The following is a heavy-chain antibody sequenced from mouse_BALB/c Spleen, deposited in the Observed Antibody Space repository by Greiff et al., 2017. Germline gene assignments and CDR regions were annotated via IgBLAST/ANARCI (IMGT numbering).Heavy chain of an antibody. Sequence: VHVKQSGAELVKPGASVKLSCTASGFNIKDTYMHWVKQRPEQGLEWIGRIDPANGNTKYDPKFQGKATITADTSSNTAYLQLSSLTSEDTAVYYCARGDYGDAMDYWGQGTSVTVSS. CDR3: ARGDYGDAMDY. CDR2: IDPANGNT. V-gene: IGHV14-3*02. J-gene: IGHJ4*01. CDR1: GFNIKDTY. D-gene: IGHD1-1*01.